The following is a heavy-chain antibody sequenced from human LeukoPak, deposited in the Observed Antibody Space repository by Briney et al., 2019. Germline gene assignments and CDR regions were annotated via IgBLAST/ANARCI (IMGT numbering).Heavy chain of an antibody. V-gene: IGHV4-34*01. CDR2: INHSGST. D-gene: IGHD2-2*01. Sequence: LKPSETLSLTCAVYGGSFSGYYWSWIRQPPGKGLEWIGEINHSGSTNYNPSLKSRVTISVDTSKNQFSLKLSYVTASNTAAYYCARLPRCCYPYDFDYWGQGTLVTVSS. J-gene: IGHJ4*02. CDR1: GGSFSGYY. CDR3: ARLPRCCYPYDFDY.